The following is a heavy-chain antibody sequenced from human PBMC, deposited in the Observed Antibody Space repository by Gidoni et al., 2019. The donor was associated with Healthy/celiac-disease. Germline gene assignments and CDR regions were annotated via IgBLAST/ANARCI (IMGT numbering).Heavy chain of an antibody. V-gene: IGHV1-46*01. J-gene: IGHJ5*02. Sequence: QVQLAPSGAEVQKPGASVKVSCKASGYTFTSHYLTWGRQAPGHALDWMGIINPGGGRTSYAQKFQGRVTINRDTSTDTVYMELSSLRSEDTAVYYCARDTASSSWYEDGNRWFDPWGQGTLVTVSS. CDR3: ARDTASSSWYEDGNRWFDP. CDR1: GYTFTSHY. CDR2: INPGGGRT. D-gene: IGHD6-13*01.